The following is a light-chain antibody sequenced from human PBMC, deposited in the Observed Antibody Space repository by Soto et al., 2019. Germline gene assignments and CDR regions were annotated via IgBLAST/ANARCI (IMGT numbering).Light chain of an antibody. V-gene: IGKV1-39*01. CDR1: QSISTF. CDR3: QQCFSTPLLT. Sequence: DIQMTQSPSSLSASVGDRVTITCRASQSISTFLNWYQQKPGKAPKLLIYGASNLESGVPSTFSGSVAETEFTLTISSLQPEDVATYYCQQCFSTPLLTFGGGTKVEIK. CDR2: GAS. J-gene: IGKJ4*01.